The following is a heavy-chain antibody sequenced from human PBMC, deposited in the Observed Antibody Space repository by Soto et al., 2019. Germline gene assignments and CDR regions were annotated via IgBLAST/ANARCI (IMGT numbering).Heavy chain of an antibody. J-gene: IGHJ1*01. V-gene: IGHV3-21*04. D-gene: IGHD2-15*01. Sequence: EVQLVESGGGLVKPGGSLRLSCEASVFAFSGYTKNWVRQAPGKGLEWVASISASSSYYAESVRGRFTISTDNAKNSLHRHLNSLRVEDTPFYYCATDGAFCSGRNCKPSCFQNWGQGTLVSVSS. CDR2: ISASSS. CDR3: ATDGAFCSGRNCKPSCFQN. CDR1: VFAFSGYT.